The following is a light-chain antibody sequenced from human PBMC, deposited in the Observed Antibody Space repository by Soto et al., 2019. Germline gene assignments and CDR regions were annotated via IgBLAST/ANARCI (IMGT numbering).Light chain of an antibody. V-gene: IGKV3-11*01. CDR2: DAS. CDR1: QSVSSY. CDR3: QQRSSWPLA. J-gene: IGKJ4*01. Sequence: EIVLTQSPATLSLFPGERATLSCRASQSVSSYLAWYQQKPGQAPRLLIYDASNRVTGIAARFSGSGSGTDFTLTISSLEPEDFAVYYCQQRSSWPLAFGGGTKVEIK.